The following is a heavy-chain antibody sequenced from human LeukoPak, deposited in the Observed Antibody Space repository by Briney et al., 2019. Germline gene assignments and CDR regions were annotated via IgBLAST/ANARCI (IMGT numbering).Heavy chain of an antibody. CDR3: ARAPTNWGTDFDY. CDR2: IYYSGST. J-gene: IGHJ4*02. Sequence: SETLSLTCTVSGGSISNYYWTWIRQPPGKVLEWIGYIYYSGSTNYNPSLQSRVTISVDTSKNQVSLKLHSVTAADTAVYYCARAPTNWGTDFDYWGQGTLVTVSS. D-gene: IGHD7-27*01. V-gene: IGHV4-59*01. CDR1: GGSISNYY.